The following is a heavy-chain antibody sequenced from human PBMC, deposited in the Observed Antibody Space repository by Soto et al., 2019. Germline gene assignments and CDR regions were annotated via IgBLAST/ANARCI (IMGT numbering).Heavy chain of an antibody. Sequence: GASVKVSCKASGGTFSSYAISWVRQAPGQGLEWMGGIIPIFGTANYAQKFQGRVTITADESTSTAYMELSSLRSEDTAVYYCASERGYSGYDENYYYYYGMDVWGQGTTVTVSS. CDR2: IIPIFGTA. D-gene: IGHD5-12*01. J-gene: IGHJ6*02. CDR1: GGTFSSYA. CDR3: ASERGYSGYDENYYYYYGMDV. V-gene: IGHV1-69*13.